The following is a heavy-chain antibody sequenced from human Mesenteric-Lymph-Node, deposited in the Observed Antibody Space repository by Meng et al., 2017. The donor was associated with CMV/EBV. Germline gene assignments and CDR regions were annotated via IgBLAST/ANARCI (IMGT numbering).Heavy chain of an antibody. CDR2: ISYSGRT. CDR1: GGSISSYY. CDR3: AQGYFLDY. V-gene: IGHV4-59*12. Sequence: SETLSLTCIVSGGSISSYYWSWIRQSPGKGLEWIGYISYSGRTNYNPSLKSRVTISVDTSKNQFSLKLSSVTAADTAVYYCAQGYFLDYWGQGTLVTVSS. J-gene: IGHJ4*02. D-gene: IGHD3-22*01.